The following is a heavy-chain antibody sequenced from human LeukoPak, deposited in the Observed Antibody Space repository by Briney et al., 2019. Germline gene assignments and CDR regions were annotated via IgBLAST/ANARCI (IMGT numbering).Heavy chain of an antibody. CDR3: AKAASGSYYFDY. D-gene: IGHD1-26*01. Sequence: PGGSLRLSCAASGFTFSSYGMHWVRQAPRKGLEWVAVISYDGSNKYYADSVKGRFTISRDNSKNTLYLQMNSLRAEDTAVYYCAKAASGSYYFDYWGQGTLVTVSS. CDR1: GFTFSSYG. J-gene: IGHJ4*02. CDR2: ISYDGSNK. V-gene: IGHV3-30*18.